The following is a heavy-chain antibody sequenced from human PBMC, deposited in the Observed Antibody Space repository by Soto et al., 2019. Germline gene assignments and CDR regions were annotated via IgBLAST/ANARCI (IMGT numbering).Heavy chain of an antibody. J-gene: IGHJ6*02. CDR3: ARALYDFWSGYYYYYYGMDV. V-gene: IGHV3-7*01. D-gene: IGHD3-3*01. CDR2: IKQDGSEK. Sequence: PGGSLRLSCAASGFTFSSYWMSRVRQAPGKGLEWVANIKQDGSEKYYVDSVKGRFTISRDNAKNSLYLQMNSLRAEDTAVYYCARALYDFWSGYYYYYYGMDVWGQGTTVTVSS. CDR1: GFTFSSYW.